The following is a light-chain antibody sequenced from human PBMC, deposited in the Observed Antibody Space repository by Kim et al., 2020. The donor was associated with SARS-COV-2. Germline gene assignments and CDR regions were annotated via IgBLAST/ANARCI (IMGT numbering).Light chain of an antibody. V-gene: IGLV1-40*01. CDR3: QSYDSSLSGYV. J-gene: IGLJ1*01. CDR2: GNS. Sequence: QRLTIACTGSSSNIGAGYDVPWYQQLPGTAPKLLIYGNSNRPSGVPDRFSGSKSGTSASLAITGLQAEDEADYYCQSYDSSLSGYVFGTGTKVTVL. CDR1: SSNIGAGYD.